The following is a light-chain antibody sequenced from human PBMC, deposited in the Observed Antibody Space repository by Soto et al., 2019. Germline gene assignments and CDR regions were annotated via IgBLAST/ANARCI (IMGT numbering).Light chain of an antibody. CDR3: FSSTTTSNHV. J-gene: IGLJ1*01. Sequence: QSVLTQPGSLSGSPGQSITISCTGTSSDIGAYDYVSWFQQHPGKAPKLMISEVNNRPAGVSNRFSGSQSGNTAYLSISGLQVEDEAEFFCFSSTTTSNHVFGNAIQVTVL. CDR1: SSDIGAYDY. CDR2: EVN. V-gene: IGLV2-14*01.